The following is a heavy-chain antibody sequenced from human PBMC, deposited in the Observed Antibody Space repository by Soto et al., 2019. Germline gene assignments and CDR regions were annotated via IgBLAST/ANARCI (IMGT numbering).Heavy chain of an antibody. CDR3: ARDLGYYASDGYFDY. CDR2: ISSSGDII. J-gene: IGHJ4*02. CDR1: GFSFSDYS. D-gene: IGHD3-22*01. Sequence: VQLVESGGGLVKPGGSLRLSCAGSGFSFSDYSMSWIRQAPGKGLEWVSYISSSGDIIYYADSVKGRFTISRDNAKNSLYLQMNSLRAEDTAVYYCARDLGYYASDGYFDYWGQGTVVTVSS. V-gene: IGHV3-11*01.